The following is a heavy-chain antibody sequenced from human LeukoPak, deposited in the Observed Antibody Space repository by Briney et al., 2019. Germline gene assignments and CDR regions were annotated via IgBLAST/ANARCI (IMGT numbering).Heavy chain of an antibody. J-gene: IGHJ4*02. CDR1: GGSFSGYY. Sequence: SETLSLTCAVYGGSFSGYYWSWIRQPPGKGLEWIGEINHSGSTNYNPSLRSRVTVSVHTSKNQLSLKLSSVTAADTAVFYCARHLSGSSWCDYWGQGTLVTVSS. CDR2: INHSGST. V-gene: IGHV4-34*01. D-gene: IGHD6-13*01. CDR3: ARHLSGSSWCDY.